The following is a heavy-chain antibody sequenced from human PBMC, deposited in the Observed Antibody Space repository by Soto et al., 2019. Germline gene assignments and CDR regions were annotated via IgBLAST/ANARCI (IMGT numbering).Heavy chain of an antibody. J-gene: IGHJ4*02. CDR2: ISPFNGNT. V-gene: IGHV1-18*01. CDR3: AREGTIAAAGPFDY. D-gene: IGHD6-13*01. Sequence: GASVKVSCKSSGYPFTHYGITWIRQAPGQGLEWMGWISPFNGNTNYAQNFQGRVTMTSDKSTSTAYMELSSLRSEDTAVYYCAREGTIAAAGPFDYWGQGTLVTVSS. CDR1: GYPFTHYG.